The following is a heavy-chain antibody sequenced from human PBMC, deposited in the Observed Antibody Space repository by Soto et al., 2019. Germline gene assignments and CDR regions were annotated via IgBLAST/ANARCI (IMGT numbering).Heavy chain of an antibody. D-gene: IGHD3-22*01. CDR1: GFTFTHYS. V-gene: IGHV3-23*01. CDR2: ISGSGGST. Sequence: GGSLRLSCAASGFTFTHYSLHWFRQPPGTGLVWVSAISGSGGSTYYADSVKGRFTISRDNSKNTLYLQMHSLRAEDTGVYYCARGEGTYYYDSSGPRRDPLDAFDIWGQGTMVSVSS. CDR3: ARGEGTYYYDSSGPRRDPLDAFDI. J-gene: IGHJ3*02.